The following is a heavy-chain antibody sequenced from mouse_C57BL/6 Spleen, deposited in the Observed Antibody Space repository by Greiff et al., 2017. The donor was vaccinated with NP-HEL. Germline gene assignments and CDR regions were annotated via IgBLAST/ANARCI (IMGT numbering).Heavy chain of an antibody. J-gene: IGHJ4*01. D-gene: IGHD2-3*01. CDR1: GFTFSDYG. V-gene: IGHV5-17*01. CDR2: ISSGSSTI. Sequence: EVQRVESGGGLVKPGGSLKLSCAASGFTFSDYGMHWVRQAPEKGLEWVAYISSGSSTISYADTVKGRFTISRDNAKNTLFLQMTSLRSEDTAMYYCARGDDGYPYAMDYWGQGTSVTVSS. CDR3: ARGDDGYPYAMDY.